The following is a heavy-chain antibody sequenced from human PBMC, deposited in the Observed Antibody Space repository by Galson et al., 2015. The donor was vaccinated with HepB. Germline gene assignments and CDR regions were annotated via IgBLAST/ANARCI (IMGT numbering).Heavy chain of an antibody. CDR3: ARPDSLGVACGGAFDI. CDR1: ECSFTSYW. D-gene: IGHD3-3*01. CDR2: IYPGDSDT. Sequence: QSGAEVKKPGESLKISCQGSECSFTSYWIGWVRQMPGKGLEWMGIIYPGDSDTRYSPSFQGQVTISADKSISTAYLQWSSLKASDTAMYYCARPDSLGVACGGAFDIWGQGTMVTVSS. J-gene: IGHJ3*02. V-gene: IGHV5-51*03.